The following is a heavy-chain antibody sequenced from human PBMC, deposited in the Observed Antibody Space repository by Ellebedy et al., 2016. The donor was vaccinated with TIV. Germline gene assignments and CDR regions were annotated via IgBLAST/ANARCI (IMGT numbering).Heavy chain of an antibody. CDR3: ATHVDTVLTQDYFYPMDV. CDR1: GYTLTELS. V-gene: IGHV1-24*01. D-gene: IGHD5-18*01. Sequence: AASVNVSCKVSGYTLTELSMHWVRHAPGQGLEWLGGFDPEAGHTIYAQKFQGRVTMTEDTSTDTAYMELSSLSSENTAVYYCATHVDTVLTQDYFYPMDVWGLGSTVTVSS. J-gene: IGHJ6*02. CDR2: FDPEAGHT.